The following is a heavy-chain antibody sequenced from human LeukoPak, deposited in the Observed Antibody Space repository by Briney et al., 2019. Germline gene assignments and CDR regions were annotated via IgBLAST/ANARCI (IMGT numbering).Heavy chain of an antibody. CDR3: ARRHGRCSDGSCYYPDY. D-gene: IGHD2-15*01. CDR2: MNPNSGNT. V-gene: IGHV1-8*01. Sequence: ASVKVSCKASGYTFTSYDINWVRQATGQGLEWMGWMNPNSGNTGYAQKFQGRVTMTRNSSITTAYMELSSLRSEDTAVYYCARRHGRCSDGSCYYPDYWGQGTMVTVSS. J-gene: IGHJ4*02. CDR1: GYTFTSYD.